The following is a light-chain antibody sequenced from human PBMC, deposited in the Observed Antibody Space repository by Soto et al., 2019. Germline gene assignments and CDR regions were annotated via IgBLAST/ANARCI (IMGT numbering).Light chain of an antibody. V-gene: IGKV1-5*01. Sequence: DIQMTEYPSSLPVAAGDRVTITCRASQSISKSLNWYQQKPGKAPKLLIYAASSLQSGAPPRFSGSGSGTEFTLTISSLQPDDFATYYCQHYNSYSEAFGQGTKVDIK. CDR1: QSISKS. CDR2: AAS. J-gene: IGKJ1*01. CDR3: QHYNSYSEA.